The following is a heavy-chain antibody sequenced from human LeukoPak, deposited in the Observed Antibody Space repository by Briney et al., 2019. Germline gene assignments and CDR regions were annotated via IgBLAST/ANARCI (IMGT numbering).Heavy chain of an antibody. J-gene: IGHJ4*02. V-gene: IGHV3-11*01. D-gene: IGHD2-8*01. Sequence: PGGSLRLSCAASGFTFSDYYMSWLRQAPGKGLEWVSYISSSGSTIYYADSVKGRFTISRDNAKNSLYLQMNSLRAEDTAVYYCARKLMVYAYFDYWGQGTLVTVSS. CDR3: ARKLMVYAYFDY. CDR1: GFTFSDYY. CDR2: ISSSGSTI.